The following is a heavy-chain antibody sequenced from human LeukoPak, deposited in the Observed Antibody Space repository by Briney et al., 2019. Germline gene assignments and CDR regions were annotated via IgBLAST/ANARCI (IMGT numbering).Heavy chain of an antibody. J-gene: IGHJ5*02. CDR3: ARDFSSWLSWLDP. Sequence: ASETLSLTCTVAAGSISSYYWSWIRQPAGKGLEWIVRIYTSGSTNYNPSLKSRVTMSVDTSRKQFFLKLSSVTATDTALYYFARDFSSWLSWLDPWAQGTLVTVPS. D-gene: IGHD6-13*01. CDR2: IYTSGST. CDR1: AGSISSYY. V-gene: IGHV4-4*07.